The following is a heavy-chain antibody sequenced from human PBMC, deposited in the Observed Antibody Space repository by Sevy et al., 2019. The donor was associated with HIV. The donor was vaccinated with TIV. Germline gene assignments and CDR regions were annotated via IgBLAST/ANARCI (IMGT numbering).Heavy chain of an antibody. Sequence: SETLSLTCTVSGASISSYYWSWIRQPPGKGLEWVGYIYYNGRTNYNPSLKSRVTISVDTSKNQFSLKLISVTAADTAVYDCARSLADYYYGMDVWGQGTTVTVSS. CDR3: ARSLADYYYGMDV. V-gene: IGHV4-59*01. CDR2: IYYNGRT. CDR1: GASISSYY. J-gene: IGHJ6*02.